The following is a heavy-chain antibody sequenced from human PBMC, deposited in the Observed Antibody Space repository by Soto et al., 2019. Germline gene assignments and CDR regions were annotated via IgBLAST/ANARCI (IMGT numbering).Heavy chain of an antibody. CDR2: ISYHGSDK. J-gene: IGHJ5*01. CDR1: GFTFSNYG. D-gene: IGHD4-17*01. Sequence: QVPLVESGGGVVQPGRSLRLSCAASGFTFSNYGMHWVRQAPGKGLEWVAVISYHGSDKYYADSVKGRFTISRDNSKNTLYLQMESLRAEDTAVYYCAKDHLTTTVTTVGSWGQGTLVTVSS. V-gene: IGHV3-30*18. CDR3: AKDHLTTTVTTVGS.